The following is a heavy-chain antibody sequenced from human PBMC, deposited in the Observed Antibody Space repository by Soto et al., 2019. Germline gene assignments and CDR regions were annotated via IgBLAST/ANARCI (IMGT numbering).Heavy chain of an antibody. J-gene: IGHJ6*02. CDR1: GVTFSTYS. CDR3: ARVSDYYYGMDV. CDR2: ISSSSSYI. V-gene: IGHV3-21*01. Sequence: EVQLVESGGGLVKPGGSLRLSCAASGVTFSTYSMNWVRQAPGKGLEWVSSISSSSSYIYYADSVKGRFTISRDNAKNSLYLQMNSLRAEDTAVYYCARVSDYYYGMDVWGQGTTVTVSS.